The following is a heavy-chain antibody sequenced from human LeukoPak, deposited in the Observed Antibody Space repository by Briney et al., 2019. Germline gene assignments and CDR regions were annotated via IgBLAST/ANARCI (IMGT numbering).Heavy chain of an antibody. V-gene: IGHV3-21*01. J-gene: IGHJ4*02. CDR1: EFTFSSYR. D-gene: IGHD6-13*01. CDR2: ISSGSSEI. Sequence: GGSLRLSCAASEFTFSSYRMDWVRQAPGQGLEWVASISSGSSEIYYADAVKGRFTISRDNAKNSLYLQMSSLRGEDTAVYYCARGGYSHYDYWGPGTLVTVSS. CDR3: ARGGYSHYDY.